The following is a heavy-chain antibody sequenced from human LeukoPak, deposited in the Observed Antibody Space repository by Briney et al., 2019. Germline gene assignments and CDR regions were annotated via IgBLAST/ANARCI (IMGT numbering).Heavy chain of an antibody. J-gene: IGHJ4*02. CDR3: VRGSTLRHYQY. D-gene: IGHD3-16*01. V-gene: IGHV4-39*01. CDR1: GGSISSSTYY. Sequence: SETLSLTCTVSGGSISSSTYYWGWIRRPPGKGLEWIGSTYYSGSTYYNPSLKSRVTVSVDTSKNQFSLNLSSVTAADTAVYYCVRGSTLRHYQYWGQGTLVTVSS. CDR2: TYYSGST.